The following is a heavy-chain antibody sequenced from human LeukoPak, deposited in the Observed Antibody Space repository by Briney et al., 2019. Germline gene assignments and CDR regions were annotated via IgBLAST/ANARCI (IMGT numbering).Heavy chain of an antibody. CDR1: GFTFSGSA. D-gene: IGHD3-9*01. Sequence: PGGSLRLSCAASGFTFSGSAMHWVRQASGRGLEWVGRIRSKANNYATTYGESVKGRFTISRDDSKNTAYLQMNSLKTEDTAVYYCSRLGHDTLTGPIDDWGQGTLVTVSS. J-gene: IGHJ4*02. V-gene: IGHV3-73*01. CDR2: IRSKANNYAT. CDR3: SRLGHDTLTGPIDD.